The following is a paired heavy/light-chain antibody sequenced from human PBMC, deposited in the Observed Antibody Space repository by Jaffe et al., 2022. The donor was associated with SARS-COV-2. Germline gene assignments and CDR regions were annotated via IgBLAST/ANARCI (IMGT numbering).Heavy chain of an antibody. CDR1: GGSITSGGYS. D-gene: IGHD5-18*01. J-gene: IGHJ6*02. V-gene: IGHV4-31*03. CDR3: ARCSPHGYSYGYGVYYYGMDV. Sequence: QVQLQESGPGLVKPSQTLSLSCTVSGGSITSGGYSWSWIRQHPGKGLEWIGYIYHKGNTYYNPSLKSRVTISVVTSKNQFSLKLSSVTAADTAIYYCARCSPHGYSYGYGVYYYGMDVWGQGTTVTVSS. CDR2: IYHKGNT.
Light chain of an antibody. CDR2: SSN. J-gene: IGLJ3*02. V-gene: IGLV1-44*01. CDR1: TSNIGSNT. CDR3: AGWDDNLGGWV. Sequence: QSVLTQPPSASGTPGQRVTISCSGSTSNIGSNTVNWYQQLPGTAPKLLIYSSNQRPSGVPDRFSGSKSGTSASLAISGLQSEDEADYYCAGWDDNLGGWVFGGGTKLTVL.